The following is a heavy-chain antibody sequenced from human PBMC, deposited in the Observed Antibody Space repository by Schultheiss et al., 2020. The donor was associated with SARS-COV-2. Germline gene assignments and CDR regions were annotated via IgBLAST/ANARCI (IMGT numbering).Heavy chain of an antibody. Sequence: SVKVSCKASGYTFTSYGISWVRQAPGQGLEWMGGIIPIFGTANYAQKFQGRVTITADESTSTAYMELSSLRSEDTAVYYCARGPDVGCLLNWGQGTLVTVSS. D-gene: IGHD2-15*01. V-gene: IGHV1-69*13. CDR2: IIPIFGTA. CDR1: GYTFTSYG. J-gene: IGHJ4*02. CDR3: ARGPDVGCLLN.